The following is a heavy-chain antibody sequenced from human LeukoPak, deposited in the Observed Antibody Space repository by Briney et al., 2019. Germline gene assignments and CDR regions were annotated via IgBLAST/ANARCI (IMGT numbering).Heavy chain of an antibody. D-gene: IGHD5-18*01. Sequence: GGSLRLSCAASGFTVSSNYMNWVRQAPGKGLEWVSGVYSGGSTYYSEPVKGRFTISRDNSKNTLYLQMNSLRAEDTADYYCARVEGGYSYGYLDYWGQGTLVTVSS. CDR1: GFTVSSNY. CDR2: VYSGGST. J-gene: IGHJ4*02. CDR3: ARVEGGYSYGYLDY. V-gene: IGHV3-53*01.